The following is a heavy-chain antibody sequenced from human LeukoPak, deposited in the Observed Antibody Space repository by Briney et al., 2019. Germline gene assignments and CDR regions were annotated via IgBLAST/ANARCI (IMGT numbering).Heavy chain of an antibody. CDR2: ISSSSFKI. CDR3: ATFLGATFFDH. V-gene: IGHV3-48*04. CDR1: EFTFVRYA. D-gene: IGHD1-26*01. J-gene: IGHJ4*02. Sequence: GGSLRLSCAASEFTFVRYAMNWVRRAPGKGLEWVSYISSSSFKIVYADSVKGRFTISRDNSKNSLYLQMDSLRVEDTAVYYCATFLGATFFDHWGQGTLVSVSS.